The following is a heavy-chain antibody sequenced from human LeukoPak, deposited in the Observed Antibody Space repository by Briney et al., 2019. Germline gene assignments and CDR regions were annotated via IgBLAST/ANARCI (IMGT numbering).Heavy chain of an antibody. J-gene: IGHJ4*02. CDR1: GYSISSGYY. V-gene: IGHV4-38-2*02. CDR3: ARAVGVTVTSHFDY. CDR2: IYHSGST. Sequence: SETLSLTCTVSGYSISSGYYWGWIRQPPGKGLEWIGSIYHSGSTYYNPSLKSRVTISVDTSKNQFFLKLSSVTAADTAVYYCARAVGVTVTSHFDYWGQGTLVTVSS. D-gene: IGHD4-17*01.